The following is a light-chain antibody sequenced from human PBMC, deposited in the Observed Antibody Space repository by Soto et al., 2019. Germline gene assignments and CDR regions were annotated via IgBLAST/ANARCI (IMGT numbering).Light chain of an antibody. CDR3: QQRSEWPRT. J-gene: IGKJ1*01. V-gene: IGKV3-11*01. Sequence: EIVLTQSPATLSLSPGERATLSCRASQSISSSLAWYQQKPGQAPRLLIYDASSRTTDFPDRFSGSGSGTDFTLTIGSLEPEDFAVYYCQQRSEWPRTFGQETKLDIK. CDR2: DAS. CDR1: QSISSS.